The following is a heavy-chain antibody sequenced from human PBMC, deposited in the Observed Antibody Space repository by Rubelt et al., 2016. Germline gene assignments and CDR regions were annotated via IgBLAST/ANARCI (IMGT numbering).Heavy chain of an antibody. J-gene: IGHJ5*02. V-gene: IGHV4-31*03. Sequence: QLQLQESGPGLVKPSETLSLTCTVSGGSISSSSYYWGWIRQHPGKGLEWIGYIYYSGSTYYNPSLKSRVTISVETSKNQFSLKLSSVTAADTAVYYCAHRVGWFDPWGQGTLVTVSS. CDR1: GGSISSSSYY. CDR3: AHRVGWFDP. CDR2: IYYSGST.